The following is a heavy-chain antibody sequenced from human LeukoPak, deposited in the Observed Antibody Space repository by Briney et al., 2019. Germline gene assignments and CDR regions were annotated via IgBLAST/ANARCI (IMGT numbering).Heavy chain of an antibody. D-gene: IGHD6-6*01. J-gene: IGHJ4*02. Sequence: ASVKVSCKASGYTFTSYGISWVRQAPGQGLEWMGWISTYNGNTNNAHQLQDRVTMTTDTSTSTAYMELRSLRSDDTAVYYCARSPRPTYFDYWGQGTLVTVSS. V-gene: IGHV1-18*01. CDR1: GYTFTSYG. CDR3: ARSPRPTYFDY. CDR2: ISTYNGNT.